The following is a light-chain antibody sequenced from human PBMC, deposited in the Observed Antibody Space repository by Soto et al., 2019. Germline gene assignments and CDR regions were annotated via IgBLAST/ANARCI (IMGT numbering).Light chain of an antibody. Sequence: QSVLTQSPSASASLGASVKLTCTLSSGHSSYAIAWHQQQPEKGHRYLMKLNSDGSHSKGDGIPDRFSGSSSGAERYLTISSLQAEDEADYYCQTWGTGIHVFGTGTKLTVL. CDR1: SGHSSYA. CDR2: LNSDGSH. CDR3: QTWGTGIHV. J-gene: IGLJ1*01. V-gene: IGLV4-69*01.